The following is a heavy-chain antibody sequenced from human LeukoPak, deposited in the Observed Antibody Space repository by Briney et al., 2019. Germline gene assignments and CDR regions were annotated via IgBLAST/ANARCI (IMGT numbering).Heavy chain of an antibody. V-gene: IGHV3-66*01. Sequence: GGSLRLSCAASGFTVSSNYMSWVRQAPGKGLEWVSVIYSGGSTYYADSVKGRFTISRDNSKNTLYLQMNSLRAEDTAVYYCAKDSVAVETYYDFWSGYYSAVNAFDIWGQGTMVTVSS. CDR1: GFTVSSNY. CDR3: AKDSVAVETYYDFWSGYYSAVNAFDI. D-gene: IGHD3-3*01. CDR2: IYSGGST. J-gene: IGHJ3*02.